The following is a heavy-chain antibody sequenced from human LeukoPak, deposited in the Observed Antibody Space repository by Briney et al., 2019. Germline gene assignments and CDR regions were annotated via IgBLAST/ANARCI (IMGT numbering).Heavy chain of an antibody. V-gene: IGHV1-69*13. CDR2: IIPIFGTA. Sequence: ASVKVSCKASGGTFSSYAISWVRQAPGQGLEWMGGIIPIFGTANYAQRFQGRVTITADESTSTAYMELSSLRSEDTAVHYCARGSSDWYFDLWGRGTLVTVSS. J-gene: IGHJ2*01. CDR3: ARGSSDWYFDL. CDR1: GGTFSSYA.